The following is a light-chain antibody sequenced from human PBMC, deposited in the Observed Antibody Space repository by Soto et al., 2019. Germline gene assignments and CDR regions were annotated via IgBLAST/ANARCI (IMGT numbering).Light chain of an antibody. J-gene: IGKJ5*01. CDR3: QQYGSSPPIT. Sequence: EIVLTQSPATLSLSPGERATLSCRASQSVSSNLAWYQQKPGQAPRLLTYGASTRATGIPARFSGSGSGTDFTLTISRLEPEDFAVYYCQQYGSSPPITFGQGTRLEIK. CDR2: GAS. V-gene: IGKV3-20*01. CDR1: QSVSSN.